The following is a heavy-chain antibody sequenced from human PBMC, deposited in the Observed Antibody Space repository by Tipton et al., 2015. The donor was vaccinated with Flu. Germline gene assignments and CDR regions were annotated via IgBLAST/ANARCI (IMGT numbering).Heavy chain of an antibody. V-gene: IGHV3-30*03. CDR3: ASGDY. CDR1: GGSISGYY. Sequence: GLVKPSETLSLTCSVSGGSISGYYWSWIRQPPGKGLEWVAVISSDGSNKYYADSVKGRFTISRDNSKNTLYLQMNSLRAEDTAVYYCASGDYWGQGTLVTVSS. J-gene: IGHJ4*02. CDR2: ISSDGSNK.